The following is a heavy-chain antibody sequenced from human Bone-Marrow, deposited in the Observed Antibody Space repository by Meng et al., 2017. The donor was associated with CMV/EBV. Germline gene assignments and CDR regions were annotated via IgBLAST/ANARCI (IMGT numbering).Heavy chain of an antibody. CDR1: GFTFSNYA. J-gene: IGHJ5*02. D-gene: IGHD4-23*01. CDR2: ISDSGGNT. CDR3: ARGRTVDWFDP. V-gene: IGHV3-23*01. Sequence: GESLKISCAASGFTFSNYAMTWVRQAPGKGLEWVSTISDSGGNTYYADSVKGRFTISSDNSKNTLYLQMNSLRAEDTAVYYCARGRTVDWFDPWGQGTLVTVSS.